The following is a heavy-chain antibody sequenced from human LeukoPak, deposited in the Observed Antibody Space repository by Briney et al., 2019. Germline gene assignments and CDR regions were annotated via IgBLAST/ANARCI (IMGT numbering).Heavy chain of an antibody. CDR2: IKQDGSEK. D-gene: IGHD2-15*01. Sequence: GGSLRLCCAGSGFTFSSYWMSWVRQAPGKGLDWVANIKQDGSEKYYVDSVKGRFTISRDNAKNSLYLQMNSLRAEGTAVYYCARDLVGSCLDYWGQGTLVTVSS. CDR1: GFTFSSYW. CDR3: ARDLVGSCLDY. J-gene: IGHJ4*02. V-gene: IGHV3-7*01.